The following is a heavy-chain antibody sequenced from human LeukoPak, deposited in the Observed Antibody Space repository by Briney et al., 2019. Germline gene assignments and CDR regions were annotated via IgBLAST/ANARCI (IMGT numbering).Heavy chain of an antibody. Sequence: GGSLRLSCAVSGFTFTSYLMSWVRQAPGKGLEWVANIRQDGSEKYYVDSVKGRFSISRDNAKKSLYLQMNSLRADDTAVYYCARENVDYDFWSGYPSWFDPWGQGTLVTVSS. CDR2: IRQDGSEK. V-gene: IGHV3-7*05. CDR1: GFTFTSYL. D-gene: IGHD3-3*01. CDR3: ARENVDYDFWSGYPSWFDP. J-gene: IGHJ5*02.